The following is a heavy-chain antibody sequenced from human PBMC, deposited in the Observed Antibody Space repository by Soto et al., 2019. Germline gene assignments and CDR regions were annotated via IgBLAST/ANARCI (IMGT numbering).Heavy chain of an antibody. CDR2: IYWNDVK. V-gene: IGHV2-5*01. Sequence: QLTLKESGPTLVKPTQTLTLTCTFSGFSLTTSGVGVGWIRQPPGKALEWLALIYWNDVKRYSPSLKSRITITKHPSNNLVVLTVTNLDPVDTAPYYWAHSAIYPSTLCYFYQWGLRTLVTVSS. D-gene: IGHD2-2*01. CDR1: GFSLTTSGVG. CDR3: AHSAIYPSTLCYFYQ. J-gene: IGHJ4*02.